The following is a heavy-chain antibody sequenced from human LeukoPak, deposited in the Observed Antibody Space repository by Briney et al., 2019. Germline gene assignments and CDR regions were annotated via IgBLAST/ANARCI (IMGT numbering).Heavy chain of an antibody. CDR1: GGSISSYY. CDR3: VVAAAGTGFAFDI. V-gene: IGHV4-34*01. D-gene: IGHD6-13*01. CDR2: INHSGST. J-gene: IGHJ3*02. Sequence: SETLSLTCTVSGGSISSYYWSWIRQPPGKGLEWIGEINHSGSTNYNPSLKSRVTISVDTSKNQFSLKLSSVTAADTAVYYCVVAAAGTGFAFDIWGQGTMVTVSS.